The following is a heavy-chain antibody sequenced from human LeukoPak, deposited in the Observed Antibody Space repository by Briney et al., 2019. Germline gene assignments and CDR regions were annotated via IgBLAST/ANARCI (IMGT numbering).Heavy chain of an antibody. Sequence: PGGSLRLSCAASGFTFSTYSMNWVRQAPGKGLEWVSSITSSSSYIYYADSVKGRFTISRDNAKNSLHLQMNSLRAEDTAVYYCARDGYNYYDRSGYYEVWGQGTTVTVSS. J-gene: IGHJ6*02. CDR1: GFTFSTYS. CDR3: ARDGYNYYDRSGYYEV. CDR2: ITSSSSYI. V-gene: IGHV3-21*01. D-gene: IGHD3-22*01.